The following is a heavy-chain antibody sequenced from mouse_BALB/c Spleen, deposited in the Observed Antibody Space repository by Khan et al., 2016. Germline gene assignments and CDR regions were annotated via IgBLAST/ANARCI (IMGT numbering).Heavy chain of an antibody. CDR2: INSNGGST. V-gene: IGHV5-6-3*01. Sequence: EVELVESGGGLVQPGGSLKLSCAASGLTFSSYGMSWVRQTPDKRLELVAPINSNGGSTYYPDSVKGRFTISRDNAKNTLYLQMSSLKSEDTAMYYCARDRAPSSAFFAYWGQGTLVTVSA. CDR3: ARDRAPSSAFFAY. CDR1: GLTFSSYG. J-gene: IGHJ3*01. D-gene: IGHD3-3*01.